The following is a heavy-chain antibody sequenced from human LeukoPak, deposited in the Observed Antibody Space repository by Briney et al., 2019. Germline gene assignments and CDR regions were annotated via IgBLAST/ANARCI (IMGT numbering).Heavy chain of an antibody. Sequence: GGSLRLSCAASGFTFSSYAMHWVRQAPGKGLEWVAVISYDGSNKYYADSVKGRFTISRDNSKNTLYLQMNSLRAEDTAVYYCARHSGSYGPFDYWGQGTLVTVSS. CDR1: GFTFSSYA. CDR3: ARHSGSYGPFDY. V-gene: IGHV3-30-3*01. CDR2: ISYDGSNK. D-gene: IGHD1-26*01. J-gene: IGHJ4*02.